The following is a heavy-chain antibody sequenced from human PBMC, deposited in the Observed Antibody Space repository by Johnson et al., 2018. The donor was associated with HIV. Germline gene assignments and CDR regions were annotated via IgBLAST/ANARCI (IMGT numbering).Heavy chain of an antibody. D-gene: IGHD3-22*01. CDR3: ARVGRVYDSSGYAIDAFDI. V-gene: IGHV3-15*01. CDR2: IKSKSDGETT. CDR1: GFTFSNAW. Sequence: VQLVESGGGVVQPVRSLRLSCAASGFTFSNAWMSWVRQAPGKGLEWVGRIKSKSDGETTDYAAPVKGRFAISRDDSKNSLYLQMNSLKTEDTAVYYCARVGRVYDSSGYAIDAFDIWGQGTMVTVSS. J-gene: IGHJ3*02.